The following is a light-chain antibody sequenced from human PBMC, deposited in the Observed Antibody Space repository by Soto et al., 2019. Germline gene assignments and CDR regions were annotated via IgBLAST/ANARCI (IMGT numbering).Light chain of an antibody. CDR2: DAS. V-gene: IGKV1-5*01. Sequence: DIQMTQSPSTLSASVGDRVTITCRASQSISTWLVWYQQKPGKAPKVLIYDASSLPSGVPSRFSGHGSVTDFTLTISSLQPDDSAIYYCQQYKTYTTFGQGTKLEIK. CDR1: QSISTW. J-gene: IGKJ2*01. CDR3: QQYKTYTT.